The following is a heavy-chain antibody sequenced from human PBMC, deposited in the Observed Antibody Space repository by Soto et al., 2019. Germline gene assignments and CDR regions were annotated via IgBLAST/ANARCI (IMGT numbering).Heavy chain of an antibody. D-gene: IGHD6-19*01. CDR1: GGSISSGGYY. CDR3: ARRKASSGWYFDY. Sequence: PSETLSLTCTVSGGSISSGGYYWSWIRQHPGKGLEWIGYIYCSGSTYYNPSLKSRVTISVDTSKNQFSLKLSSVTAADTAVYYCARRKASSGWYFDYWGQGTLVTVSS. V-gene: IGHV4-31*03. J-gene: IGHJ4*02. CDR2: IYCSGST.